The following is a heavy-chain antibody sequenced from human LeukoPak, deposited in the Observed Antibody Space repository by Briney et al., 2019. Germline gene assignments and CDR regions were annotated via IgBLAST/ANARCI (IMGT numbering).Heavy chain of an antibody. CDR3: ARSSIAARPDY. Sequence: PSETLSLTCTVSGGSISSYYWSWIRQPPGKGLEWIGYIYYSGSTNYNPSLKSRVTISVDTSKNQFSLKLSSVTAADTAVYYCARSSIAARPDYWGQGTLVTVSS. V-gene: IGHV4-59*01. J-gene: IGHJ4*02. D-gene: IGHD6-6*01. CDR2: IYYSGST. CDR1: GGSISSYY.